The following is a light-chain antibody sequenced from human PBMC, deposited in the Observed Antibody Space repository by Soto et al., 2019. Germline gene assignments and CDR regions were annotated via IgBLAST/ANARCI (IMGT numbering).Light chain of an antibody. V-gene: IGKV3-15*01. J-gene: IGKJ4*01. Sequence: EIVMTQSPATLSVSPGERATLSCRASQSVSSNLAWYQQKPGQAPRLLIYGASTRATGIPARFSGSGSGTEFTLTIRSLQSEDFAVYYCQQYNNWPLTFGGGTKVVIK. CDR3: QQYNNWPLT. CDR2: GAS. CDR1: QSVSSN.